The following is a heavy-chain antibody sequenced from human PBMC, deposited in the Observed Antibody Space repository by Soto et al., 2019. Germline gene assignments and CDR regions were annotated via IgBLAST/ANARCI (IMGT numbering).Heavy chain of an antibody. D-gene: IGHD3-10*01. Sequence: QVQLQESGPGLVKPSGTLSLTCAVSGGSISGINWWYWVRQPPGKGLEWIGEIYHSGSTPYNPSLKSRVTISVDMSQTPSSLQLSSVTAAETAVYYCARFGGGMDVWGQGTTVTVSS. J-gene: IGHJ6*02. V-gene: IGHV4-4*02. CDR2: IYHSGST. CDR3: ARFGGGMDV. CDR1: GGSISGINW.